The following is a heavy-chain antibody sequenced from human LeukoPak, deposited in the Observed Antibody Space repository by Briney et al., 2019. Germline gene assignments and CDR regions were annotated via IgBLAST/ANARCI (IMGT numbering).Heavy chain of an antibody. J-gene: IGHJ4*02. CDR3: AGRDGYRNHFDY. V-gene: IGHV3-48*04. CDR2: ISSSGSTI. Sequence: PGGSLRLSCAVSGFTFSSYSMNWVRQAPGKGLEWVSYISSSGSTIYYADSVKGRFTISRDNAKNSLYLQMNSLRAEDTAVYYCAGRDGYRNHFDYWGQGTLVTVSS. D-gene: IGHD5-24*01. CDR1: GFTFSSYS.